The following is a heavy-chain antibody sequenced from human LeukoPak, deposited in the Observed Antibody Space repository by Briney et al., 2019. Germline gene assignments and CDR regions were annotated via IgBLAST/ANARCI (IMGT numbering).Heavy chain of an antibody. Sequence: SETLSLTCTASGGSISSYYWSWIRQPPGKGLEWIGYISYIGSNKYNASLKSRVTISQDTSKKQFSLKLSSVTAADTAVYYCAGSYHYYMDVWGKGTTVTVSS. J-gene: IGHJ6*03. CDR1: GGSISSYY. V-gene: IGHV4-59*01. CDR3: AGSYHYYMDV. CDR2: ISYIGSN.